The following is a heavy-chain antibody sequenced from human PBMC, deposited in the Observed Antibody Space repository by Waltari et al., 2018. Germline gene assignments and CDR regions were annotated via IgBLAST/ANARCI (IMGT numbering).Heavy chain of an antibody. CDR2: IYYSGST. D-gene: IGHD6-13*01. J-gene: IGHJ4*02. Sequence: QLQLQESGPGLVKPSETLSLTCTVSGGSISSSSYYWGWIRQPPGKGLEWIGSIYYSGSTYYNPARKSRVTISVDTSKNQFSLKLSSVTAADTAVYYCAISGRAAAEYWGQGTLVTVSS. CDR1: GGSISSSSYY. V-gene: IGHV4-39*07. CDR3: AISGRAAAEY.